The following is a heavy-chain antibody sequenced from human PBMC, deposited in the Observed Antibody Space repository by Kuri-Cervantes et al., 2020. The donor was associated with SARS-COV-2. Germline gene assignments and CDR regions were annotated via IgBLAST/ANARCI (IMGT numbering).Heavy chain of an antibody. CDR2: ISYDGSNK. CDR3: ARDLRGNYSLDY. Sequence: GESLKISCAASGFTFSSYGMHWVRQAPGKGLEWVAVISYDGSNKYYADSVKGRFTISRANSKSTLYLQMHNLRPEDTAVYYCARDLRGNYSLDYWGQGTLVTVSS. CDR1: GFTFSSYG. J-gene: IGHJ4*02. D-gene: IGHD5-24*01. V-gene: IGHV3-30*03.